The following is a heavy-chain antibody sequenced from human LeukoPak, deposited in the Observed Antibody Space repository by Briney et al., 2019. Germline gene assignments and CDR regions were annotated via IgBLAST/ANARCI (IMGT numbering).Heavy chain of an antibody. Sequence: ATVKISCKASGYPFSDYYIHWIQEAPGKGLQWTGRIDPLDGETTYAERFQGRVTFTADTSTYTIYMELNSLTFADTAIYYCTRDHEERGPYLDLWGQGSQVTVSS. CDR1: GYPFSDYY. CDR2: IDPLDGET. D-gene: IGHD1-7*01. J-gene: IGHJ4*02. V-gene: IGHV1-69-2*01. CDR3: TRDHEERGPYLDL.